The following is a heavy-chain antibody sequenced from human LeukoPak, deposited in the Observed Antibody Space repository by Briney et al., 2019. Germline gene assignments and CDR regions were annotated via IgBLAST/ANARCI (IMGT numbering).Heavy chain of an antibody. Sequence: GGSLRLSCAASGFTFSNSAMYWVRQAPGKGLEFVSVISTSGDRTYYADFVKGRFTISRDNSKNTLYLQMGSLRADDMAVYYCARGVAISSSGWYDTFDYWGQGALVTISS. V-gene: IGHV3-64*02. CDR3: ARGVAISSSGWYDTFDY. J-gene: IGHJ4*02. CDR2: ISTSGDRT. D-gene: IGHD6-19*01. CDR1: GFTFSNSA.